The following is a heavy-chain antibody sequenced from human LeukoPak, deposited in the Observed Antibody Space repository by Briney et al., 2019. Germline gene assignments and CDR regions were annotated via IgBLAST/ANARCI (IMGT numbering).Heavy chain of an antibody. CDR2: ISYDGSNR. D-gene: IGHD2-15*01. Sequence: PGGSLRLSCAASGFTFSSYGMRWVRQAPGKGLEWVAVISYDGSNRYYADSVKGRFTITRDNSKNTLHLQMNSLRAEDTAVYYCASGVANDYFDYWGQGTLVTVSS. CDR3: ASGVANDYFDY. CDR1: GFTFSSYG. V-gene: IGHV3-30*03. J-gene: IGHJ4*02.